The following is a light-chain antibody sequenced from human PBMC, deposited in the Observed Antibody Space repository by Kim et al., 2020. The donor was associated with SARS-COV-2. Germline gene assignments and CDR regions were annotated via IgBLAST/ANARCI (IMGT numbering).Light chain of an antibody. J-gene: IGKJ1*01. Sequence: VAQGERATLSCRASQSVSSNLAWYQQKPGQAPRLLIYGAATRATGSPARFSGSGSGTEFTLTISSLQSGDFAVYYCQQYKYWPRAFGQGTKVDIK. V-gene: IGKV3D-15*01. CDR1: QSVSSN. CDR3: QQYKYWPRA. CDR2: GAA.